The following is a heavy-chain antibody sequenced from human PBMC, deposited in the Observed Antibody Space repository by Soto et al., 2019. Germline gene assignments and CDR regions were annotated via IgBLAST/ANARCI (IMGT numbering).Heavy chain of an antibody. CDR3: ARGMYGDY. V-gene: IGHV1-18*01. D-gene: IGHD2-8*01. CDR1: GYTFTSYG. CDR2: ISAHNGNT. J-gene: IGHJ4*02. Sequence: QVHLVQSGAEVKKPGASVKVSCKASGYTFTSYGITWVRQAPGQGLEWMGWISAHNGNTDYAQKLQGRVIVNRDTSTSTAYMELRSLISDDTAVYYCARGMYGDYWGKGALVTVSS.